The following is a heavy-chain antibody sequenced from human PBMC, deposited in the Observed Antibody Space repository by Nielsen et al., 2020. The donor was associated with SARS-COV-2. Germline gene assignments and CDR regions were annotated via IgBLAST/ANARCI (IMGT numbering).Heavy chain of an antibody. CDR2: IGTAGDT. J-gene: IGHJ6*02. D-gene: IGHD3/OR15-3a*01. Sequence: GGSLRLSCAASGFTFSSYDMHWVRQATGKGLEWVSAIGTAGDTYYPGSVKGRFTISRDNSKNTLFLQMNSLRAEDTAVYYCAKDLAWNQVWGMDVWGQGTTVTVSS. V-gene: IGHV3-13*01. CDR3: AKDLAWNQVWGMDV. CDR1: GFTFSSYD.